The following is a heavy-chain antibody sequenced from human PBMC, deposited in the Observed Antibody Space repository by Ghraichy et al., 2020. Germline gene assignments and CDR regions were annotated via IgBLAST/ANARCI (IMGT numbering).Heavy chain of an antibody. V-gene: IGHV4-34*01. CDR1: GGSFSGYY. Sequence: SETLSLTCAVYGGSFSGYYWSWIRQPPGKGLEWMGEINHSGSPNYNPSLKSRVTISVDTSKNKFSLKLSSVTAADTAVYYCARGGADYYDSSGYFDYWGQGTLVTVSS. J-gene: IGHJ4*02. CDR3: ARGGADYYDSSGYFDY. CDR2: INHSGSP. D-gene: IGHD3-22*01.